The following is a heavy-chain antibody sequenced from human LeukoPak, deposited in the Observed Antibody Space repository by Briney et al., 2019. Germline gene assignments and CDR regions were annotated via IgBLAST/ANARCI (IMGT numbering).Heavy chain of an antibody. J-gene: IGHJ5*02. CDR3: ARRNYDILTGSNWFDP. CDR1: GGSISSYY. Sequence: PSETLSLTCTVSGGSISSYYWSWIRQPAGKGLEWIGRIYTSGSTNYNPSLKSRVTMSVDTSKNQFSLKLSSVTAADTAVYYCARRNYDILTGSNWFDPWGQGTLVTVSS. CDR2: IYTSGST. D-gene: IGHD3-9*01. V-gene: IGHV4-4*07.